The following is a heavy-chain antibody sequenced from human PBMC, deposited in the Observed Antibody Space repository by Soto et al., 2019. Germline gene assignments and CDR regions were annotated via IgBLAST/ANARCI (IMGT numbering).Heavy chain of an antibody. V-gene: IGHV3-11*01. D-gene: IGHD3-10*01. Sequence: GGSLRLSCAASGFTFSDYYMSWIRQAPGKGLEWVSYISDSGSPLYYADSVKGRFSISRDNARKSVYLQMNNLRADDTALYFCARDIRGYGMDVWGQGTTVTVSS. CDR3: ARDIRGYGMDV. CDR2: ISDSGSPL. CDR1: GFTFSDYY. J-gene: IGHJ6*02.